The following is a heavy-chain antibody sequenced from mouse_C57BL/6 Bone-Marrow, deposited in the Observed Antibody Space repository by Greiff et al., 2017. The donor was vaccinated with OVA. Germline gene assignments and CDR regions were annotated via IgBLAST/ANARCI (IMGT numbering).Heavy chain of an antibody. D-gene: IGHD1-1*01. Sequence: QVQLQQSGAELVKPGASVKLSCKASGYTFTSYWMHWVKQRPGQGLEWIGMIHPNSGSTNYNEKFKSKATLTVDKSSSTAYMQLSSLTSEDSAVYYCARVEEGNYYGNLQFAYWGQGTLVTVSA. CDR3: ARVEEGNYYGNLQFAY. J-gene: IGHJ3*01. CDR1: GYTFTSYW. CDR2: IHPNSGST. V-gene: IGHV1-64*01.